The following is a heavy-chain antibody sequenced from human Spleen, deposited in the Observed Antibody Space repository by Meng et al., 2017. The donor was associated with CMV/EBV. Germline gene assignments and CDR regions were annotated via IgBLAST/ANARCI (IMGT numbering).Heavy chain of an antibody. D-gene: IGHD2-21*02. J-gene: IGHJ4*02. CDR2: IYHSGST. Sequence: HLQESVPGLVKPSGTLSLTLAVSGGSISSSNWWSWVRQPPGKGLEWIGEIYHSGSTNYNPSLKSRVTISVDKSKNQFSLKLSSVTAADTAVYYCARVVTALWGYYFDYWGQGTLVTVSS. CDR3: ARVVTALWGYYFDY. CDR1: GGSISSSNW. V-gene: IGHV4-4*02.